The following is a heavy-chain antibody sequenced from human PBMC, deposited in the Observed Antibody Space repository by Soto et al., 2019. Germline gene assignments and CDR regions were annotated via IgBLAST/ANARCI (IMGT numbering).Heavy chain of an antibody. Sequence: GGSLRLSCAASGFTFSNAWMSWVRQAPGKGLEWVGRIKSNTDGESTEYAAPVKGRFTISSDDSQNPLYLKMNSLNTADSSLYCCATALDSTSSLNYWGQGTLVTVSS. J-gene: IGHJ4*02. CDR2: IKSNTDGEST. CDR3: ATALDSTSSLNY. D-gene: IGHD6-6*01. CDR1: GFTFSNAW. V-gene: IGHV3-15*01.